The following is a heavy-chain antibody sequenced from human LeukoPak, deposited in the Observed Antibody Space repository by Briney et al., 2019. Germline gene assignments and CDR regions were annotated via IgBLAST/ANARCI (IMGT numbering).Heavy chain of an antibody. V-gene: IGHV3-7*01. CDR3: ARAAHPPYYDFWSGYLDY. CDR2: IKQDGSEK. D-gene: IGHD3-3*01. Sequence: GGSLRLSCAASGFTFSSYWMSWVRQAPGKGLEWVANIKQDGSEKYYVDSVKGRFTIPRDNAKNSLYLQMNSLRAEDTAVYYCARAAHPPYYDFWSGYLDYWGQGTLVTVSS. CDR1: GFTFSSYW. J-gene: IGHJ4*02.